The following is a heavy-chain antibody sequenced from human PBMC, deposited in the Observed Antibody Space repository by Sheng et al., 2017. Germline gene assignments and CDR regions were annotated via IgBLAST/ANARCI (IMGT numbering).Heavy chain of an antibody. Sequence: QVQLVESGGGVVQPGRSLRLSCAASGFTFSSYGMHWVRQAPGKGLEWVAVISYDGSNKYYADSVKGRFTISRDNSKNTLYLQMNSLRAEDTAVYYCAKDRKDYDFLSRNYYYGMDVWDQGP. CDR2: ISYDGSNK. V-gene: IGHV3-30*18. CDR1: GFTFSSYG. CDR3: AKDRKDYDFLSRNYYYGMDV. D-gene: IGHD3-3*01. J-gene: IGHJ6*02.